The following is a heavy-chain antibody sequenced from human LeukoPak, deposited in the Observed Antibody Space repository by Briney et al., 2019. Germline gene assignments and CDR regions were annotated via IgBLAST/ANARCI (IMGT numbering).Heavy chain of an antibody. Sequence: PSETLSLTCTVSGGSISSGYYWGWIRQPPGKGLEWIGSIYQSGSTSYNSSLKSRVTISVDTSKNQFSLKLSSVTAADTAVYYCARPSTYYYDSSGHGAFDIWGQGTMVTVSS. CDR2: IYQSGST. J-gene: IGHJ3*02. CDR1: GGSISSGYY. CDR3: ARPSTYYYDSSGHGAFDI. D-gene: IGHD3-22*01. V-gene: IGHV4-38-2*02.